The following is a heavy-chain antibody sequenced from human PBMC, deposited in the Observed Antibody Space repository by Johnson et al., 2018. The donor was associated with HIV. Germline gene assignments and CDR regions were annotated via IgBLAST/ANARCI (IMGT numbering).Heavy chain of an antibody. CDR1: GLTFSNYD. CDR3: ARGPILEWLSGDGFDM. Sequence: QMLLVESGAGAVPPGGSLRISCTASGLTFSNYDMHWVRQSPGRWLEEVAFIQYDGKNKYYADSVKGRFTISRDNAKNSLYLQMNSLRAEDTAVYYCARGPILEWLSGDGFDMWGQGTMVTV. J-gene: IGHJ3*02. V-gene: IGHV3-30*02. CDR2: IQYDGKNK. D-gene: IGHD3-3*01.